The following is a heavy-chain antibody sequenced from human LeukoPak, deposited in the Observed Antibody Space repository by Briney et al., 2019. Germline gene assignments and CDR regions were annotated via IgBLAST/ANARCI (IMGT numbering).Heavy chain of an antibody. CDR3: AKDLGPNYYYYSMGV. Sequence: GGSLRLFCAASGFTFDDYVMHWVRQVPGEGLEWVSLISWEGGSTFYADSVRGRFTISRDNSKNSLYLQMNSLRTEDTALYYCAKDLGPNYYYYSMGVWGQGTTVTVSS. V-gene: IGHV3-43*01. CDR2: ISWEGGST. CDR1: GFTFDDYV. D-gene: IGHD7-27*01. J-gene: IGHJ6*02.